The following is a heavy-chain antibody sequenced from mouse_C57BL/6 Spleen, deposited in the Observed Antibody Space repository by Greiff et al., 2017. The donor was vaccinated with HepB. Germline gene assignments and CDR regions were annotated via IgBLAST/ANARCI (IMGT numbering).Heavy chain of an antibody. V-gene: IGHV1-15*01. CDR1: GYTFTDYE. Sequence: QVQLKESGAELVRPGASVTLSCKASGYTFTDYEMHWVKQTPVHGLEWIGAIDPETGGTAYNQKFKGKAILTADKSSSTAYMELRSLTSEDSAVYYCTPLLWLRRDYFDYWGQGTTLTVSS. D-gene: IGHD2-2*01. CDR2: IDPETGGT. CDR3: TPLLWLRRDYFDY. J-gene: IGHJ2*01.